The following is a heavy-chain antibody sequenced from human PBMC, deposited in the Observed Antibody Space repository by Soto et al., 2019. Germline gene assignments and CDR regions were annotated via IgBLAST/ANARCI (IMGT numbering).Heavy chain of an antibody. Sequence: EVQLVESGGGLVEPGGSLRLSCAASGFTFTNAWMNWVRQAPGKGLEWVGRIKSKTDGGTTDYATPVKGRFTISRDDSKNTRQQQMDNLKTEDGAVYYCTAHPTGSTWYGRCDYWGQGTLVTVSS. V-gene: IGHV3-15*07. CDR1: GFTFTNAW. CDR2: IKSKTDGGTT. D-gene: IGHD6-13*01. CDR3: TAHPTGSTWYGRCDY. J-gene: IGHJ4*02.